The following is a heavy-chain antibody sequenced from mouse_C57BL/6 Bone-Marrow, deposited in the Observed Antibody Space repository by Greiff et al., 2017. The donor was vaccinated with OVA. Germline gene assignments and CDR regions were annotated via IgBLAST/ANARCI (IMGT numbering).Heavy chain of an antibody. Sequence: VQLQQPGAELVRPGSSVKLSCKASGYTFTTYPIEWMKQNHGKSLEWIGNFHPYNDDTKYNEKFKGKATLTVEKSSSTVYLELSRLTSDDSAVYYCAKSYYGSSYWYFDVWGTGTTVTVSS. J-gene: IGHJ1*03. D-gene: IGHD1-1*01. CDR2: FHPYNDDT. CDR3: AKSYYGSSYWYFDV. CDR1: GYTFTTYP. V-gene: IGHV1-47*01.